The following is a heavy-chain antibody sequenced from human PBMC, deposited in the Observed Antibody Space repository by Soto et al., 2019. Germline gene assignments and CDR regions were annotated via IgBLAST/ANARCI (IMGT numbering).Heavy chain of an antibody. Sequence: GGSLRLSCAASGFTFSTYAMNWVRQAPGKGLEWVSAISGGGGSTYYADSVKGRVTISRDNSKNTLYLQMNSLRAEDTAVYYCAKVSLGALTFTDYYYYGLDVWGQGTTVTVSS. V-gene: IGHV3-23*01. D-gene: IGHD1-26*01. CDR2: ISGGGGST. J-gene: IGHJ6*02. CDR1: GFTFSTYA. CDR3: AKVSLGALTFTDYYYYGLDV.